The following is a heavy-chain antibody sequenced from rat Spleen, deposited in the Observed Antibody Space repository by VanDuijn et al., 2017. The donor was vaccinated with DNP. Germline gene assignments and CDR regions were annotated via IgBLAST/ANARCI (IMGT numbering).Heavy chain of an antibody. V-gene: IGHV5-29*01. CDR1: GFSFSNYG. D-gene: IGHD1-1*01. CDR2: INWDGSST. CDR3: TTDIGYYSGPPY. J-gene: IGHJ2*01. Sequence: EVQLVESGGGLVQPGRSLKLSCAASGFSFSNYGMAWVRQAPTKGLTWVATINWDGSSTYYRDSVKGRFTISRDNAKSTLYLQMDSLRSEDTATYYCTTDIGYYSGPPYWGQGVMVTVSS.